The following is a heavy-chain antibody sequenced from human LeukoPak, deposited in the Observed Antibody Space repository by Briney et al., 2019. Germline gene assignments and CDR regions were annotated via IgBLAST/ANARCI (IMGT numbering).Heavy chain of an antibody. Sequence: GGSLRLSCAASGFMFSSYFMNWVRQAPGKGLEWVSSISPSSGDSYYADSVRGRFTISRDNAKNSLYLQMNSLRAEDTAVYYFARDGGAVHFDYWGQGTLVTVSS. D-gene: IGHD3-16*01. CDR1: GFMFSSYF. V-gene: IGHV3-21*01. CDR2: ISPSSGDS. CDR3: ARDGGAVHFDY. J-gene: IGHJ4*02.